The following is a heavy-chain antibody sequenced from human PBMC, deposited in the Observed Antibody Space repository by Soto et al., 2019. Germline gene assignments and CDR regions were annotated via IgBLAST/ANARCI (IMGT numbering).Heavy chain of an antibody. D-gene: IGHD3-10*01. CDR1: GGSVSSGSYY. Sequence: PSETLSLTCTVSGGSVSSGSYYWSWIRQPPGKGLEWIGYIYYSGSTNYNPSLKSRVTISVDTSKNQFSLKLSSVTAADTAVYYCARAASGSGSYYDKNWFDPWGQGTLVTVSS. CDR2: IYYSGST. V-gene: IGHV4-61*01. J-gene: IGHJ5*02. CDR3: ARAASGSGSYYDKNWFDP.